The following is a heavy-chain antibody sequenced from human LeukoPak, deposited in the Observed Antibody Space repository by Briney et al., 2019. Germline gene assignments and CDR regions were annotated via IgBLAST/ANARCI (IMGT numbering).Heavy chain of an antibody. V-gene: IGHV4-39*01. CDR2: VYYSGVT. Sequence: SETLSLTCTVSGGSISSSSYYWGWIRQPPGKGLEWIGSVYYSGVTYYNPSLESRVTILVDTSKNQFSLRLTSVTAADTAVYLCARYVVYGSGKYYFDYWGQGSLVSVSS. CDR3: ARYVVYGSGKYYFDY. CDR1: GGSISSSSYY. D-gene: IGHD3-10*01. J-gene: IGHJ4*02.